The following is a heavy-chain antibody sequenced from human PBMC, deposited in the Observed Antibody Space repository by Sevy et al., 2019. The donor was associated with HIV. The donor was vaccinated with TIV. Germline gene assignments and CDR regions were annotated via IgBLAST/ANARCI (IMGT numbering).Heavy chain of an antibody. CDR2: ISGTGVNT. CDR3: TKDQGDFWSGYHTNWFDP. D-gene: IGHD3-3*01. V-gene: IGHV3-23*01. CDR1: GFTFNNYA. Sequence: GRSLRLSCAASGFTFNNYAMGWVRQAPGKGLEWVSTISGTGVNTYYADSVKGRFTISRDNSKNTLYLQMNSLRAEDTAVYYCTKDQGDFWSGYHTNWFDPWGQGTLVTVSS. J-gene: IGHJ5*02.